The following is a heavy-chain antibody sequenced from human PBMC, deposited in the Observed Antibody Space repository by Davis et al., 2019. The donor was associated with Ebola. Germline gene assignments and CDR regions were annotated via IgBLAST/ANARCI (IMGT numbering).Heavy chain of an antibody. D-gene: IGHD3-16*01. Sequence: ASVKVSCKASGYTFTSYYMHWVRQAPGQGLEWMGGIIPIFGTANYAQKLQGRVTMTTDTSTSTAYMELRSLRSDDTAVYYCARVRLRRQFDYWGQGTLVTVSS. CDR3: ARVRLRRQFDY. CDR2: IIPIFGTA. CDR1: GYTFTSYY. J-gene: IGHJ4*02. V-gene: IGHV1-18*04.